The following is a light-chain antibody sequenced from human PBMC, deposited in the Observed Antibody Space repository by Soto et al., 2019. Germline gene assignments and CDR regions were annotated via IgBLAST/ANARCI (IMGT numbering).Light chain of an antibody. Sequence: DIVMTQSPDSLPVPLGERATINCKSSQSVLHTSNDKNYLAWFQQKPGQPPRLLIYWASTRGSGVPDRFSGSGSGTDFTLTITSLQAEDVAVYSCQQFYSTPWTFGQGTKVDIK. CDR1: QSVLHTSNDKNY. J-gene: IGKJ1*01. CDR2: WAS. V-gene: IGKV4-1*01. CDR3: QQFYSTPWT.